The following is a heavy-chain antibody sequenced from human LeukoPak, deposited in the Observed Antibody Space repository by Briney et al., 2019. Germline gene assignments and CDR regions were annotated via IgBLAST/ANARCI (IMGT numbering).Heavy chain of an antibody. J-gene: IGHJ4*02. Sequence: SGTLSLTCAVPGGSFTGYSWTCIRQPPGKGLEWIGEIYHSGSTNYNPSLKSRVTISLHSSKKQFSLKLTSVTAADTAVYYCSIRRGYNFGQWGQGTLVTVSS. CDR1: GGSFTGYS. D-gene: IGHD5-18*01. CDR3: SIRRGYNFGQ. CDR2: IYHSGST. V-gene: IGHV4-34*01.